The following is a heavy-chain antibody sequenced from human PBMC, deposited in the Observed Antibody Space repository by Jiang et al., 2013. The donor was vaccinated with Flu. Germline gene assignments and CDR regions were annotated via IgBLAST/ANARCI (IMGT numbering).Heavy chain of an antibody. CDR1: GGTFSRYA. V-gene: IGHV1-69*01. CDR3: ARGDYDWNYVHFLY. J-gene: IGHJ4*02. D-gene: IGHD1-7*01. Sequence: QLVESGAEVTKPGSSVKVSCKAFGGTFSRYAISWVRQAPGQGLEWMGGIIPIFGTANYAEKFQGRVTITADDSTTTAYMELSNLRSEDTAVYYCARGDYDWNYVHFLYWGQGTLVTVSS. CDR2: IIPIFGTA.